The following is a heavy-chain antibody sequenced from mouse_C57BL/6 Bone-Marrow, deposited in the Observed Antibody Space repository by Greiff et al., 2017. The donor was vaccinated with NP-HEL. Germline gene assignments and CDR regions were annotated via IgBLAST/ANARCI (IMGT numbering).Heavy chain of an antibody. CDR1: GYTFTSYW. D-gene: IGHD2-4*01. V-gene: IGHV1-61*01. Sequence: VKLQQPGAELVRPGSSVKLSCKASGYTFTSYWMDWVKQRPGQGLEWIGNIYPSDSETHYNQKFKDKATLTVDKSSSTAYMQLSSLTSEDSAVYYCARGDYDYDVGFAYWGQGTLVTVSA. CDR2: IYPSDSET. J-gene: IGHJ3*01. CDR3: ARGDYDYDVGFAY.